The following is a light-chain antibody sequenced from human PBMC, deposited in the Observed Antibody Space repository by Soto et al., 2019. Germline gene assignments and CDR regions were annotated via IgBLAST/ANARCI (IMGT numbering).Light chain of an antibody. CDR1: QSISSY. V-gene: IGKV1-17*01. Sequence: DIKSNQSPSFLSANVGDRVTITCRASQSISSYLNWYQQKPGKAPKRLIYAPSSLQSGVPSRFSGSGSGTEFTLTISSLQPEDFATYYCLQHNSYPRTFGQGTNVDI. CDR2: APS. J-gene: IGKJ1*01. CDR3: LQHNSYPRT.